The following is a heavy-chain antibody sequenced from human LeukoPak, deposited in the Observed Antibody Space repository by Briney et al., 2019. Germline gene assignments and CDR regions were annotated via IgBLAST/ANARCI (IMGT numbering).Heavy chain of an antibody. Sequence: GESLKISCKGSGYSFTSYWIGWVRQMPGKGLEWMGIIYPGDSDTRYSPSFQGQVTMSADKSITTATLQWSSLKASDTAMYYCARPNGSGWSSFDYWGQGTLVTVSS. D-gene: IGHD6-19*01. V-gene: IGHV5-51*01. J-gene: IGHJ4*02. CDR2: IYPGDSDT. CDR1: GYSFTSYW. CDR3: ARPNGSGWSSFDY.